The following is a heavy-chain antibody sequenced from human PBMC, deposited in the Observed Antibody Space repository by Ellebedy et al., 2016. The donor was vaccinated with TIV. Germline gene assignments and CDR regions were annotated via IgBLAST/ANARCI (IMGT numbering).Heavy chain of an antibody. CDR1: GFTFSSYA. Sequence: GESLKISCAASGFTFSSYAMSWVRQAAGKGLEWVSAISGSGGSTIYYADSVKGRFTISRDNAKNSLYLQMNSLRAEDTAMYYCARHDDFWSWGQGTLVTVSP. J-gene: IGHJ4*02. CDR2: ISGSGGSTI. D-gene: IGHD3-3*01. CDR3: ARHDDFWS. V-gene: IGHV3-23*01.